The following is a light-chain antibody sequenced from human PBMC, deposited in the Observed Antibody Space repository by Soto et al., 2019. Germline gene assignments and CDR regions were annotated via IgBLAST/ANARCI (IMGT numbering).Light chain of an antibody. CDR1: QGVRSH. CDR2: GVS. Sequence: EIEMTQSPASLSLSLGDRATLTCRASQGVRSHLTWYQQKPGKAPKLLIYGVSTRASGVPARFSGSGSGTEFTLTISGLQTEDFATYCCQQYNNYPPTFGRGTKVDIK. J-gene: IGKJ4*02. CDR3: QQYNNYPPT. V-gene: IGKV3-15*01.